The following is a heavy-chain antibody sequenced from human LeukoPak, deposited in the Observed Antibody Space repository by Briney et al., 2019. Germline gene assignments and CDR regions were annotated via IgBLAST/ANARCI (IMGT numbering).Heavy chain of an antibody. V-gene: IGHV3-33*01. CDR3: ARDHGYDSFFDY. D-gene: IGHD5-12*01. J-gene: IGHJ4*02. Sequence: GGTLRLSCAASGFTFSSYGVHTVRQAPGTGLESGAVMGNDGSNKYSADSVKARFTISRENSQNTMYLQMNSLIAQPPAVHYCARDHGYDSFFDYWGQGTLVTVSS. CDR1: GFTFSSYG. CDR2: MGNDGSNK.